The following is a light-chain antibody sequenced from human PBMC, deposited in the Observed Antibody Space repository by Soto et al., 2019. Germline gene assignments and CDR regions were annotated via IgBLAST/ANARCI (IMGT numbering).Light chain of an antibody. Sequence: EIVMTQSPATLSMSPGERATLSCRASQTVSSNLAWYQQKPGQAPRVLIFGASTRATGIPARFSGSGSGTEFTLTISSLQSEDFAVYYCQQYHKWPPFTFGQGTKLEIK. CDR2: GAS. J-gene: IGKJ2*01. CDR1: QTVSSN. CDR3: QQYHKWPPFT. V-gene: IGKV3-15*01.